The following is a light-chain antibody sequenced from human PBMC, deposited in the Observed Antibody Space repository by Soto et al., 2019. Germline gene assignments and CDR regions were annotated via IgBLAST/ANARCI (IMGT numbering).Light chain of an antibody. J-gene: IGKJ1*01. Sequence: EIVLTQSPATLSLSPGERATLSCRASQSVSSYLAWYQQKPGQAPRLLIYDASNRATGIPARFSGSGSGTAFTLHISSLEPEDFAVYYCPQRSNWPWTFGQGTKVEIK. CDR2: DAS. V-gene: IGKV3-11*01. CDR1: QSVSSY. CDR3: PQRSNWPWT.